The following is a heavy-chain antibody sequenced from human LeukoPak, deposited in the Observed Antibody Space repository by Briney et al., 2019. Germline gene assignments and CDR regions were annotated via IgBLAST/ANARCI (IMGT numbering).Heavy chain of an antibody. D-gene: IGHD3-3*01. V-gene: IGHV3-9*01. Sequence: GGSLRLSCAASGFSFDDHATHWVRQVPGKGLEWVPGINWNSGSLGYADSVKGRFTISRDNAQNSLHLEMSSLRVEDTALYYCVEDLEGFPDAFDIWGQGTMVIVSS. CDR1: GFSFDDHA. CDR3: VEDLEGFPDAFDI. J-gene: IGHJ3*02. CDR2: INWNSGSL.